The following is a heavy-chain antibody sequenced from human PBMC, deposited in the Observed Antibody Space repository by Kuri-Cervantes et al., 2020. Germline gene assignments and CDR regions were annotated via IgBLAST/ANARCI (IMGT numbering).Heavy chain of an antibody. CDR1: GGSISSGDYY. CDR2: IYYSGST. Sequence: SETLSLTCTVSGGSISSGDYYWSWIREPPGKGLEWIRYIYYSGSTNYNPSLKSRVTISVDTSKNQFSLKLSSVTAADTAVYYFVRTRTYYFDYWGQGTLVTVSS. V-gene: IGHV4-61*08. CDR3: VRTRTYYFDY. J-gene: IGHJ4*02. D-gene: IGHD1-7*01.